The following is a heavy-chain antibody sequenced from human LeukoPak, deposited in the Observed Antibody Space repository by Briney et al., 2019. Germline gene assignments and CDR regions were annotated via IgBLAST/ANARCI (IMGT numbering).Heavy chain of an antibody. CDR3: ARGGWNKFDY. D-gene: IGHD3-22*01. CDR1: GGSISSYY. CDR2: IFYSGTT. V-gene: IGHV4-59*01. Sequence: SGTLSPTCTVSGGSISSYYWSWIRQPPGKGLEWIGFIFYSGTTNYNPSLKSRVTISVDTSKNQFSLKLSSVTAADTAVYYCARGGWNKFDYWGQGTLVTVSS. J-gene: IGHJ4*02.